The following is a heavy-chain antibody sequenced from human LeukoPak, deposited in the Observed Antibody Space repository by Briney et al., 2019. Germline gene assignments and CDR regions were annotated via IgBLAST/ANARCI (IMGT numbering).Heavy chain of an antibody. CDR2: INHRGSS. CDR1: GGSFSGYY. D-gene: IGHD4-17*01. J-gene: IGHJ5*02. Sequence: SETLSLTCAVYGGSFSGYYWSWIRQPPGKGLEWIGEINHRGSSNYNPSLKSRVTISVDTSKNQFSLKLSSVTAADTAVYYCARGSDYGDYYWFDPWGQGTLVTVSS. V-gene: IGHV4-34*01. CDR3: ARGSDYGDYYWFDP.